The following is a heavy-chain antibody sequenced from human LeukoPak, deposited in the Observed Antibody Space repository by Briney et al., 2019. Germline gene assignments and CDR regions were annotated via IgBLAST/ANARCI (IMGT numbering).Heavy chain of an antibody. Sequence: VASVKVSCKASGYTFTGYYLHWVRQAPGQGLEWMGWINPKSGGTNYAQKFQGRVTVTRDTSIDTAYMELSRLRSDDTAVYYCARVPNSMLVVDITGGPGGPFDYRGQGTLVTVSS. J-gene: IGHJ4*02. CDR2: INPKSGGT. CDR3: ARVPNSMLVVDITGGPGGPFDY. V-gene: IGHV1-2*02. CDR1: GYTFTGYY. D-gene: IGHD3-22*01.